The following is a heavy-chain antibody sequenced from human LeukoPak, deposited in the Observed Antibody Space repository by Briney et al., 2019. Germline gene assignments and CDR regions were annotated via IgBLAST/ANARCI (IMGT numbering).Heavy chain of an antibody. V-gene: IGHV3-30-3*01. CDR3: ARDQGVGRDRRIVVVTAFDY. J-gene: IGHJ4*02. D-gene: IGHD2-21*02. Sequence: PGGSPRLSCAASGFTFSSYAMHWVRQAPGKGLEWVAVIPYDGSNKYYADSVKGRFTISRDNSKNTLYLQMNSLRAEDTAVYYCARDQGVGRDRRIVVVTAFDYWGQGTLVTVSS. CDR1: GFTFSSYA. CDR2: IPYDGSNK.